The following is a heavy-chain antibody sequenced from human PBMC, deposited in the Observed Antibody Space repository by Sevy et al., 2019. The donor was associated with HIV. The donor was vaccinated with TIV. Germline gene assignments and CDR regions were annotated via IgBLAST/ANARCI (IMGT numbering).Heavy chain of an antibody. V-gene: IGHV1-46*01. CDR2: INPNGGST. D-gene: IGHD4-17*01. CDR3: ARDTFFITTVVKGGAFDI. J-gene: IGHJ3*02. CDR1: GYTFTSYY. Sequence: ASVKVSCKASGYTFTSYYMHWVRQAPGQGLEWMGIINPNGGSTSYAQKFQGRVTMTRDTSTSTVYMELSSLRSEDTAVYYCARDTFFITTVVKGGAFDIWGQGTMVTVSS.